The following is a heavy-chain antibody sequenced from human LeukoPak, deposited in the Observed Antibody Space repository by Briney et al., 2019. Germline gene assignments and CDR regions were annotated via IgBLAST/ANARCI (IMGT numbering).Heavy chain of an antibody. D-gene: IGHD3-22*01. CDR3: ARGNGYWWGH. CDR2: IKHDGSEQ. Sequence: GGSLRLSCEASGLTFNKYWMTWVRQAPGKGLEGVASIKHDGSEQYYVDSVKGRFTISRENAKNSLYLQMNSLRAEDTAVYSCARGNGYWWGHWGQGTLVTVSS. J-gene: IGHJ4*02. CDR1: GLTFNKYW. V-gene: IGHV3-7*01.